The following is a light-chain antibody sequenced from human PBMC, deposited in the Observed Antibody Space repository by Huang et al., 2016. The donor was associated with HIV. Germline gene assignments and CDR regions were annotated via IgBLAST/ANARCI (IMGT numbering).Light chain of an antibody. V-gene: IGKV1-39*01. CDR3: QQSYMTPYT. J-gene: IGKJ2*01. CDR1: QSISSY. Sequence: DIEMTQSPSSLSASVGDRVSITCQSSQSISSYVSWYHQKPGKAPKLLIYAASTLGSGAPPRFSGSGAGTDFTLTISGLQSEDFGTYYCQQSYMTPYTFGQGTKLDI. CDR2: AAS.